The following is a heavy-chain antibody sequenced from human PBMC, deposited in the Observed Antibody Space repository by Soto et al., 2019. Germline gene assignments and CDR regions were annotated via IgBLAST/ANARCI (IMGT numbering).Heavy chain of an antibody. Sequence: SVTMSLTCTVAGASSTNNNTFWAWIRQPPGKGLEWIGSIYYAGGTYYNPSLKSRVTISVDTSKDQFSLRPNSVTVADTAVYYCASDGFPRKYLLDYRGQGALVPVSS. CDR1: GASSTNNNTF. CDR3: ASDGFPRKYLLDY. V-gene: IGHV4-39*01. J-gene: IGHJ4*02. CDR2: IYYAGGT. D-gene: IGHD2-15*01.